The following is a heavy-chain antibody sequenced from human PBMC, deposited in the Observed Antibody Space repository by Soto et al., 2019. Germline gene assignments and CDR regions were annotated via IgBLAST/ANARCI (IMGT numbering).Heavy chain of an antibody. CDR3: AKDPLDSSK. Sequence: GGSLRLSCAASGFTFSSYGMHWVRQAPGKGLEWVAVISYDGSNKYYADSVKGRFTISRDNSKNTLYLQMNSLRAEDTAVYYCAKDPLDSSKWGQGTLVTVSS. CDR2: ISYDGSNK. J-gene: IGHJ4*02. D-gene: IGHD6-13*01. CDR1: GFTFSSYG. V-gene: IGHV3-30*18.